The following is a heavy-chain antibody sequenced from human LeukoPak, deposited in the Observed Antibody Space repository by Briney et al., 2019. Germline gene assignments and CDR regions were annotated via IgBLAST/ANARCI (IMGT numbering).Heavy chain of an antibody. CDR2: ISGSGDST. Sequence: GGSLRLSCAASGFTFSNYAMSWVRQAPGKGLEWVSAISGSGDSTYYADSVKGRFTISRENSKNTLYLQMNSLRAEDTAVYYCAKVPPRWVQLWPTDYWGQGTLVTVSS. CDR3: AKVPPRWVQLWPTDY. V-gene: IGHV3-23*01. CDR1: GFTFSNYA. J-gene: IGHJ4*02. D-gene: IGHD5-18*01.